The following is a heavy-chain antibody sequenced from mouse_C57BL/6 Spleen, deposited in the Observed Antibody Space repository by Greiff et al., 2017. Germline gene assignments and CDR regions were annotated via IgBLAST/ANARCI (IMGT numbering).Heavy chain of an antibody. J-gene: IGHJ2*01. CDR3: ARDDGSRHFDY. V-gene: IGHV1-72*01. Sequence: QVQLQQPGAELVKPGASVKLSCKASGYTFTSYWMHWVKQRPGRGLEWIGRIAPNSGGTKYNEKFKSKATLTVDKPSSTAYMQLSSLTSADSAVYYCARDDGSRHFDYWGQGTTLTVSS. D-gene: IGHD2-3*01. CDR2: IAPNSGGT. CDR1: GYTFTSYW.